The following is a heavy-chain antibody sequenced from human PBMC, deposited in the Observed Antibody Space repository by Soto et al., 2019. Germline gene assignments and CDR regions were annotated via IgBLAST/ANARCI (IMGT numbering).Heavy chain of an antibody. CDR1: GFTFSSYA. CDR3: AKIRLVRYFGWFDP. D-gene: IGHD3-9*01. CDR2: ISGSGGST. J-gene: IGHJ5*02. V-gene: IGHV3-23*01. Sequence: EVQLLESGGGLVQPGGSLRLSCAASGFTFSSYAMSWVRQAPGKGLEWVSAISGSGGSTYYADSVKGRFTISRDNSKNTLNLQMNGLRAEDTAVYYCAKIRLVRYFGWFDPWGQRTLVTVSS.